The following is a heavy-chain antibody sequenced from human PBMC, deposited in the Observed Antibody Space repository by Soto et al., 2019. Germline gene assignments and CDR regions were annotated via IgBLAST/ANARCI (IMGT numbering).Heavy chain of an antibody. J-gene: IGHJ5*02. D-gene: IGHD3-22*01. CDR3: ATYFDSNGYYYNWFDP. CDR2: IIPMLDIA. CDR1: GGTFSSYT. V-gene: IGHV1-69*02. Sequence: SVKVSCKASGGTFSSYTISWVRQAPGQGLEWMGRIIPMLDIAHYAQKFQGRVTITADDSTGIAYMELNSLTSDDTAVYYCATYFDSNGYYYNWFDPWGQGTPVTVSS.